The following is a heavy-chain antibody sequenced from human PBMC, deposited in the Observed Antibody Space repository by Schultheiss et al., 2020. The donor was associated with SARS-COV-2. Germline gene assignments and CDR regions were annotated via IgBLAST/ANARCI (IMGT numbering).Heavy chain of an antibody. J-gene: IGHJ5*02. V-gene: IGHV4-30-4*08. D-gene: IGHD3-10*01. Sequence: SQTLSLTCTVSGGSISSGGYYWSWIRQHPGKGLEWIGYIYYSGSTYYNPSLKSRVTISVDTSKNQFSLKLSSVTAADTAVYYCARGEWFRELFRKYNWFDPWGQGTLVTVSS. CDR3: ARGEWFRELFRKYNWFDP. CDR1: GGSISSGGYY. CDR2: IYYSGST.